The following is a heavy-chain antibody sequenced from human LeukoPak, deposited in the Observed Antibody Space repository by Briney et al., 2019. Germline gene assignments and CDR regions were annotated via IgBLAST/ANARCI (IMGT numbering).Heavy chain of an antibody. CDR1: GGSLSSYY. D-gene: IGHD6-13*01. J-gene: IGHJ4*02. CDR3: ARSDSSSWFLPDY. V-gene: IGHV4-59*01. CDR2: IYYSGST. Sequence: SETLSLTCTVSGGSLSSYYWSWIRQPPGKGLEWIGYIYYSGSTNYNPSPKSRVTISVDTSKNQFSLKLSSVTAADTAVYYCARSDSSSWFLPDYWGQGTLVTVSS.